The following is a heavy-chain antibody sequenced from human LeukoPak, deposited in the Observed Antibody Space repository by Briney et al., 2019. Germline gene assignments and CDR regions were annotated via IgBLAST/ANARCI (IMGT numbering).Heavy chain of an antibody. V-gene: IGHV3-7*01. J-gene: IGHJ4*02. CDR3: ARDQWDSSSWYSGSPAHDY. CDR1: GFTFSSYW. CDR2: IKQDGSEK. Sequence: GGSLRLSCAASGFTFSSYWMSWARQAPGKGLEWVANIKQDGSEKYYVDSVKGRFTISRDNAKNSLYLQMNSLRAEDTAVYYCARDQWDSSSWYSGSPAHDYWGQGTLVTVSS. D-gene: IGHD6-13*01.